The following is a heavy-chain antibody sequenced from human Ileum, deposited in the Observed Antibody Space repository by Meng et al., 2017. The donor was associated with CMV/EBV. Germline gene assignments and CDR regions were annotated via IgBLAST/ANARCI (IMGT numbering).Heavy chain of an antibody. CDR1: VYTFTGHY. Sequence: SVYTFTGHYMYWVRQAPGQGLEWMGWINPNSGATDYAQKFQGRVTMTRAPSISTAYMELSRLRSDDTAVYDCARQRDMIRGVPQFDPWGQGTLVTVSS. CDR3: ARQRDMIRGVPQFDP. D-gene: IGHD3-10*01. V-gene: IGHV1-2*02. J-gene: IGHJ5*02. CDR2: INPNSGAT.